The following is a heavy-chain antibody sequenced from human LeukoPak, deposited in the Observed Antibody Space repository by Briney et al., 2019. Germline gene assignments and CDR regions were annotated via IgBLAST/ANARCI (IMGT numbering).Heavy chain of an antibody. J-gene: IGHJ4*02. Sequence: GGSLRLSCTASGFTFGDYAMSWFRQAPGKGLEWVGFIRSKAYGGTTEYAASVKGRFTISRDDSKSIAYLQMNSLKTEDTAVYYCTRAYCSSTSCNYFDYWGQGTLVTVSS. CDR3: TRAYCSSTSCNYFDY. D-gene: IGHD2-2*01. CDR1: GFTFGDYA. CDR2: IRSKAYGGTT. V-gene: IGHV3-49*03.